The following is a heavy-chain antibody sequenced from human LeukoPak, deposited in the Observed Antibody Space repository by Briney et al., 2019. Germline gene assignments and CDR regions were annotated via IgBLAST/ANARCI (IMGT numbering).Heavy chain of an antibody. CDR2: IYPGDSDT. J-gene: IGHJ4*02. CDR3: ARRYHYGSGSWFSGKNPAGGYFDY. Sequence: GESLKISCKGSGYSFTSYWIGWVRQMPGKGLEWMGIIYPGDSDTRYSPSFQGQVTISADKSVSTAYLQWSSLKASDTAMYYCARRYHYGSGSWFSGKNPAGGYFDYWGQGTLVTVSS. D-gene: IGHD3-10*01. V-gene: IGHV5-51*01. CDR1: GYSFTSYW.